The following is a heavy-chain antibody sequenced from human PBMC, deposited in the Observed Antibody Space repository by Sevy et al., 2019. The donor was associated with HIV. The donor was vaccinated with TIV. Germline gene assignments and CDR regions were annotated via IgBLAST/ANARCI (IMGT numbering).Heavy chain of an antibody. J-gene: IGHJ6*03. CDR1: GGSISSYY. CDR3: ARGGSGSYSYYYYYYMDV. Sequence: SETLSLTCTVSGGSISSYYWSGIRQPPRKGLEWIGYIYYSGSTNYNPSLKSRVTISVDTSKNQFSLKLSSVTAADTAVYYCARGGSGSYSYYYYYYMDVWGKGTTVTVSS. V-gene: IGHV4-59*01. D-gene: IGHD1-26*01. CDR2: IYYSGST.